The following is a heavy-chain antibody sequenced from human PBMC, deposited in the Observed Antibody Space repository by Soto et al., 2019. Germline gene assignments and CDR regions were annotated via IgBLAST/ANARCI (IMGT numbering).Heavy chain of an antibody. Sequence: GGSLRLSCTASGFAFSNYGIHWVRQAPGRGLEWVAVIWSDGTKKFYAGSVRGRFTISRDNSKNTIYLQMNSLRAEDTAVYYCARHSREEPAANATVSHFDYWGQGTLVTVSS. D-gene: IGHD2-2*01. V-gene: IGHV3-33*01. J-gene: IGHJ4*02. CDR3: ARHSREEPAANATVSHFDY. CDR2: IWSDGTKK. CDR1: GFAFSNYG.